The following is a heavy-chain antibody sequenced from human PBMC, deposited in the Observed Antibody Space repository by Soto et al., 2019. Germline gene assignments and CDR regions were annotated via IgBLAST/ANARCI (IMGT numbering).Heavy chain of an antibody. CDR2: INPNSGGT. CDR1: GYTFTGYY. V-gene: IGHV1-2*02. D-gene: IGHD2-21*01. J-gene: IGHJ6*02. Sequence: ASVKVSCKASGYTFTGYYMHWVRQAPGQGLEWMGWINPNSGGTNYAQKFQGRVTMTRDTSISTAYMELSRLRSDDTAVYYCARVSIPNYYYGTDVWGQGTTVTVSS. CDR3: ARVSIPNYYYGTDV.